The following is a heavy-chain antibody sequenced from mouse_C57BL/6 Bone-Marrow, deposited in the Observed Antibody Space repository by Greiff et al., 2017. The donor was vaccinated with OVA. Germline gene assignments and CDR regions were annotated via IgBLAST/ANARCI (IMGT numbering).Heavy chain of an antibody. CDR2: ISDGGSYT. Sequence: EVQLVESGGGLVKPGGSLKLSCAASGFTFSSYAMSWVRQTPEKRLEWVATISDGGSYTYYPDNLKGRFTISRDNAKNNLYLQMSHLKSEDTAMYYCARDGRGFTPEVWFAYWGQGTLVTVSA. D-gene: IGHD2-12*01. CDR1: GFTFSSYA. V-gene: IGHV5-4*01. CDR3: ARDGRGFTPEVWFAY. J-gene: IGHJ3*01.